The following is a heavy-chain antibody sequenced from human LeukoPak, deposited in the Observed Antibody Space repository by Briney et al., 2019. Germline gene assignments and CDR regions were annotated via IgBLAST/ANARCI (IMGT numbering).Heavy chain of an antibody. CDR2: IIPIFGTA. CDR1: GGTFSSYA. V-gene: IGHV1-69*13. CDR3: AREGKTYYYDSSFAY. D-gene: IGHD3-22*01. J-gene: IGHJ4*02. Sequence: GASVKVSCKASGGTFSSYAISWVRQAPGQGLEWMGGIIPIFGTANYAQKFQGRVTITADESTSTAYMELSSLRPEDTAVYYCAREGKTYYYDSSFAYWGQGTLVTVSS.